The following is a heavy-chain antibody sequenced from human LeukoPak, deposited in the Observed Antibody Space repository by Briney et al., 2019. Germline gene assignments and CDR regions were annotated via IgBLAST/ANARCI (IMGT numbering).Heavy chain of an antibody. D-gene: IGHD2-2*01. CDR1: GFSFSTYA. V-gene: IGHV3-23*01. CDR3: AKLPREYCSSTSCPNWFDA. J-gene: IGHJ5*02. CDR2: LSASGGTT. Sequence: GGSLRLSCAASGFSFSTYAMTWVRQAPGKGLEWVSALSASGGTTYYVDSVKGRFTTSRDNSKNTLYLQMNSLRAEDTAVYHCAKLPREYCSSTSCPNWFDAWGLGTLVTVSS.